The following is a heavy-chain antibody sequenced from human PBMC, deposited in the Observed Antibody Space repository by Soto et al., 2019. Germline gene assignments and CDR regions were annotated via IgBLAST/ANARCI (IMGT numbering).Heavy chain of an antibody. Sequence: PGGSLTLSCAASGFTFSSYAMHWLRQAPGKGLEWVAVISYDGSNKYYADSEKGLFTISRDNSKNTLYLQMNSLRAEDTPVYYCVRADLWYYYDSSGEGGYLEHWGQGTLVTVSS. J-gene: IGHJ4*02. V-gene: IGHV3-30-3*01. CDR3: VRADLWYYYDSSGEGGYLEH. CDR2: ISYDGSNK. CDR1: GFTFSSYA. D-gene: IGHD3-22*01.